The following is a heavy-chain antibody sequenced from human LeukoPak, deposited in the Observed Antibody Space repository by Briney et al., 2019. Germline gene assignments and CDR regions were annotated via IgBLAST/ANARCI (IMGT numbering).Heavy chain of an antibody. J-gene: IGHJ4*02. CDR2: ISAYNGNT. D-gene: IGHD5-18*01. V-gene: IGHV1-18*04. Sequence: ASVKVSCKASGYTFTGYYMHWVRQAPGQGLEWMGWISAYNGNTNYAQKLQGRVTMTTDTSTSTAYMELRSLRSDDTAVYYCARDVSTANDYWGQGTLVTVSS. CDR3: ARDVSTANDY. CDR1: GYTFTGYY.